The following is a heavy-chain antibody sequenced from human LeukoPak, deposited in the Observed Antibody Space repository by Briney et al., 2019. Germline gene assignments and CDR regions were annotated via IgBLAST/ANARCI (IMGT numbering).Heavy chain of an antibody. J-gene: IGHJ4*02. CDR1: GGTFSSYA. D-gene: IGHD6-19*01. Sequence: ASVKDSCKASGGTFSSYAISWVRQAPGQGLEWMGGIIPIFGTANYAQKFQGRVTITADESTSTAYMELSSLRSEDTAVYYCARDSSGWQYAFDYWGQGTLVTVSS. CDR3: ARDSSGWQYAFDY. V-gene: IGHV1-69*13. CDR2: IIPIFGTA.